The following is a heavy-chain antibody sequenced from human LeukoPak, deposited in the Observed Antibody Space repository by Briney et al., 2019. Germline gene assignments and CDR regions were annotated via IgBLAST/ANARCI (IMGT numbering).Heavy chain of an antibody. D-gene: IGHD6-19*01. CDR1: GFTVSSTY. V-gene: IGHV3-66*01. J-gene: IGHJ4*02. Sequence: GGSLRLSCAVSGFTVSSTYVGWVRQAPGKGLEWVSIIYSGGGTYYPDSVKGRFTMSRDNSKNTLYLQMNSLRAEDTAVYFCARAVAASYFDCWGQGALVTVSS. CDR2: IYSGGGT. CDR3: ARAVAASYFDC.